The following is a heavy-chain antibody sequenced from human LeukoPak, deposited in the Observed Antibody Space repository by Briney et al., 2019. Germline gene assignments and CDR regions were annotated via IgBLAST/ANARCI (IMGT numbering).Heavy chain of an antibody. CDR1: GGSISSGGYY. CDR2: IYYSGST. J-gene: IGHJ5*02. D-gene: IGHD1-26*01. V-gene: IGHV4-31*03. Sequence: PSQTLSLTCTVSGGSISSGGYYWSWVRQHPGKGLERIGYIYYSGSTCYNPSLKSRVTISVDTSKNQFSLKLSSVTAADTAVYYCARGGAGKYNWFDPWGQGTLVTVSS. CDR3: ARGGAGKYNWFDP.